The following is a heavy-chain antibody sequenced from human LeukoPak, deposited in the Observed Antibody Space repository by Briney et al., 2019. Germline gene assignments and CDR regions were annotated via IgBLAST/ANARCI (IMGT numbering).Heavy chain of an antibody. CDR1: GYSFTSNY. CDR3: ARDQEAFDY. V-gene: IGHV1-46*01. J-gene: IGHJ4*02. CDR2: IYPRDGST. Sequence: ASVKVSCKASGYSFTSNYIHWVRQAPGQGLEWMGMIYPRDGSTSYAQKCQGRVTVTRDTSTSTVHMELSGLRSEDTAVYYCARDQEAFDYWGQGTLVTVSS.